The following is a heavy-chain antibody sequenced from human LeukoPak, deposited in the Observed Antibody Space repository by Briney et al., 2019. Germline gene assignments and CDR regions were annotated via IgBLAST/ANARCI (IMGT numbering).Heavy chain of an antibody. D-gene: IGHD4-17*01. CDR3: ARDRIIYGDYGDAFDI. Sequence: GGSLRLSCAASGFTFSTYWMSWVRQAPGKGLEWVSSISSSYSYIYYADSVKGRFTISRDNAKNSLYLQMNSLRAEDTAVYYCARDRIIYGDYGDAFDIWGQGTMVTVSS. V-gene: IGHV3-21*06. CDR1: GFTFSTYW. CDR2: ISSSYSYI. J-gene: IGHJ3*02.